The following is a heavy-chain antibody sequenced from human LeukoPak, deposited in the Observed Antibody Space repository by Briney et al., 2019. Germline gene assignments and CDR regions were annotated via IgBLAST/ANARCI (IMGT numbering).Heavy chain of an antibody. D-gene: IGHD3-10*01. J-gene: IGHJ4*02. V-gene: IGHV3-66*01. CDR2: LYSGGST. CDR3: ARAFQYGSGTYPYSL. CDR1: GFTVSNND. Sequence: TGGSLRLSCAASGFTVSNNDMTWVRQAPGKGLQWVSGLYSGGSTTYVDSVKGRFSISRDNLKNTLYLQMNSLRAEDTAVYYCARAFQYGSGTYPYSLWGQGTLVTVSS.